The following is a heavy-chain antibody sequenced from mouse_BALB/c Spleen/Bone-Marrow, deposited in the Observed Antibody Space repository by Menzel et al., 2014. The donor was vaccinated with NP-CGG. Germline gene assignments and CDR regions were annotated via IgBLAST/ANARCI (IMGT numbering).Heavy chain of an antibody. CDR1: GHTFTSYY. CDR3: TRGDDYDEEFAY. V-gene: IGHV1S81*02. D-gene: IGHD2-4*01. Sequence: QVQLQQSGAELVKPGASVKLSCKASGHTFTSYYMYWVKQRSGQGLEWIGGINPSNGGTNFNEKFKSKATLTVDKSSSSAYMQLSSLTAEDPAVYYCTRGDDYDEEFAYWGQGTLVTVSA. CDR2: INPSNGGT. J-gene: IGHJ3*01.